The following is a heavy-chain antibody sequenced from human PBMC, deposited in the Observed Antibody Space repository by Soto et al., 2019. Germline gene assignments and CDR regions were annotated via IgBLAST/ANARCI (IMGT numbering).Heavy chain of an antibody. V-gene: IGHV1-69*12. CDR2: IIPIFGTA. CDR3: ASGGGIRYGDYGDY. CDR1: GGTFSSYA. D-gene: IGHD4-17*01. Sequence: QVQLVQSGAEVKKPGSSVKVSCKASGGTFSSYAISWVRQAPGQGLEWMGGIIPIFGTANYAQKFQGRVTITADESTSTACMERCSRGSEDTAAYYCASGGGIRYGDYGDYWGRGTLVTVAS. J-gene: IGHJ4*02.